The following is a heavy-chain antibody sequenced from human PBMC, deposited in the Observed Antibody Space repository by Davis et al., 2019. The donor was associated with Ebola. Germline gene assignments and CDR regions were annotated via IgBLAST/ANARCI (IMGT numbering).Heavy chain of an antibody. Sequence: PGGSLRLSCADSGLSFSTYSMNWVRQAPGKGLEWVSYISSSSSSIHYADSVKGRFTISRDNAKNSLYMQMNSLRDEDTAVYYCARGGFDYWGQGTLVTVSS. V-gene: IGHV3-48*02. J-gene: IGHJ4*02. CDR2: ISSSSSSI. CDR1: GLSFSTYS. CDR3: ARGGFDY.